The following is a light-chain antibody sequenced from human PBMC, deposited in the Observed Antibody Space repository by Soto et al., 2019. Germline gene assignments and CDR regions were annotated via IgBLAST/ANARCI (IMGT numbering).Light chain of an antibody. CDR3: QQYNNWPPWT. V-gene: IGKV3-15*01. CDR2: GAS. J-gene: IGKJ1*01. Sequence: EIVLTQSPATLSLSPGERATLSCRASQSISVTYLAWYQQKPGRAPRILIYGASTRATGIPARFSGSGSGTEFTLTISSLQSEDFAVYYCQQYNNWPPWTFGQGTKVDIK. CDR1: QSISVTY.